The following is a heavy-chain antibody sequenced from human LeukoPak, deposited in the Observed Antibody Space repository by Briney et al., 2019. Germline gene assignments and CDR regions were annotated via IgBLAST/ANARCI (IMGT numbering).Heavy chain of an antibody. D-gene: IGHD2-15*01. CDR2: INSDGSST. V-gene: IGHV3-74*01. J-gene: IGHJ4*02. Sequence: GGSLRLSCGAPGFTFSNYWMHWVRQAPGKGLVWVSRINSDGSSTTYADSVKGRFTISRDNAKISLFLQMNSLRNEDTALYYCAKGGDCSGGTCLTTIDFWGQGTLVTVSS. CDR1: GFTFSNYW. CDR3: AKGGDCSGGTCLTTIDF.